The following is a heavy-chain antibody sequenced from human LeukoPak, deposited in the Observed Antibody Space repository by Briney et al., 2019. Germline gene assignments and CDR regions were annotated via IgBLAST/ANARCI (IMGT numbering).Heavy chain of an antibody. CDR2: ISYGASDK. CDR1: GFTFSRYG. J-gene: IGHJ4*02. D-gene: IGHD4-17*01. Sequence: PGGSLRLSCAASGFTFSRYGMHWVRQAPGKGLEWVAVISYGASDKYYADSVKGRFTNSRDNSKNTLYLRMNSLTTEDTAVYYCVKDGSLDGQDYFDYWGQGTLVTVSS. V-gene: IGHV3-30*18. CDR3: VKDGSLDGQDYFDY.